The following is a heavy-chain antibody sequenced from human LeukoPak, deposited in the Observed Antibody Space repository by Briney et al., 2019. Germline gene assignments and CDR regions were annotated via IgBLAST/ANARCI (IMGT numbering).Heavy chain of an antibody. CDR1: GGTFSSYA. D-gene: IGHD2-2*02. Sequence: SVKVSCKASGGTFSSYAISWVRQAPGQGLEWMGGIIPIFGTANYAQKFQGRVTITTDESTSTAYMELSSLRSEDTAVYYCARNPLAVPAAIWYNEFDPWGQGTLVTVSS. V-gene: IGHV1-69*05. CDR3: ARNPLAVPAAIWYNEFDP. CDR2: IIPIFGTA. J-gene: IGHJ5*02.